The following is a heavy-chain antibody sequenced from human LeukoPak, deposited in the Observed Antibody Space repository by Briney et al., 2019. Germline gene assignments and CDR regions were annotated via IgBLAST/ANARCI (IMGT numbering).Heavy chain of an antibody. CDR3: ARALNWNVYYYYGMDV. CDR1: GYTFAKYA. CDR2: INPSGGST. J-gene: IGHJ6*02. Sequence: ASVKVSCKASGYTFAKYAIHWVRQAPGQGLEWMGIINPSGGSTSYAQKFQGRVTMTRDTSTSTAYMELSSLRSEDTAVYYCARALNWNVYYYYGMDVWGQGTTVTVSS. V-gene: IGHV1-46*01. D-gene: IGHD1-1*01.